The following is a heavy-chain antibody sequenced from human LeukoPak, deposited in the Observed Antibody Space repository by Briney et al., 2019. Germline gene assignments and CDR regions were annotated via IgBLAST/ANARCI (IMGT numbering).Heavy chain of an antibody. Sequence: GGSLRLSCAASGFTFSSYAMHWVRQAPGKGLEWVAVISYDGSNEYYADSVKGRFTISRDNSKNTLYLQMNSLRAEDTAVYYCARDDAIAAAVDYWGQGTLVTVSS. CDR1: GFTFSSYA. CDR2: ISYDGSNE. J-gene: IGHJ4*02. D-gene: IGHD6-13*01. CDR3: ARDDAIAAAVDY. V-gene: IGHV3-30*04.